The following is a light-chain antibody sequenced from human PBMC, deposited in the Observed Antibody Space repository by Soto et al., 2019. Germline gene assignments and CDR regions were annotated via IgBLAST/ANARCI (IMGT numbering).Light chain of an antibody. V-gene: IGLV2-14*01. Sequence: QSALTQPASVSGSPGQSITISCTGSSSDIGAYDYVSWYQQRPVKAPKLMIFDVTNRPSGVSDRFSGSKSGNTASLTISGLQTEDEADYYCSSYTSSSTPYVFGTGIKLTVL. CDR2: DVT. CDR3: SSYTSSSTPYV. CDR1: SSDIGAYDY. J-gene: IGLJ1*01.